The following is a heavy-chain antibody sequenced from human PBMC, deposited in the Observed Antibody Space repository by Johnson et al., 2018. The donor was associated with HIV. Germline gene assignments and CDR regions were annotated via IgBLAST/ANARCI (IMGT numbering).Heavy chain of an antibody. CDR1: GFTFSSYG. CDR3: ASQVRALDAFDI. Sequence: VQLVESGGGVVQPGESLRLSCAASGFTFSSYGMHWVRQAPGKGLEWVAFILYDGSNKYYADSVKGRFTISRDNSKNTLYLQMNSLRAEAMAVYYCASQVRALDAFDIWGQGTMVTVSS. V-gene: IGHV3-30*02. CDR2: ILYDGSNK. J-gene: IGHJ3*02.